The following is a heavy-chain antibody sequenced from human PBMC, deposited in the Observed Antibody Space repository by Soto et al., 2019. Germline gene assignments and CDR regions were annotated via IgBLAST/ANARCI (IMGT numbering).Heavy chain of an antibody. D-gene: IGHD6-6*01. CDR1: GFTFSSYA. Sequence: EVQLLESGGGLVQPGGSLRLSCAASGFTFSSYAMTWVRQAPAQGLEWVSGISGSGGTTYYADSVKGRFTISRDSSKNTLYLQMDSLRVEDTAVYSCAKKTDSSSPWCARDIWGQGTMVSVFS. CDR3: AKKTDSSSPWCARDI. CDR2: ISGSGGTT. J-gene: IGHJ3*02. V-gene: IGHV3-23*01.